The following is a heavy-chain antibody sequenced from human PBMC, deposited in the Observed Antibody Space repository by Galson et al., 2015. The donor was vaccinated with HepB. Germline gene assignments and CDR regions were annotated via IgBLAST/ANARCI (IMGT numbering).Heavy chain of an antibody. CDR1: GDSVSGNGVA. D-gene: IGHD6-19*01. CDR2: TYYRSKWYY. Sequence: CAISGDSVSGNGVAWNWIRQSPSRGLEWLGRTYYRSKWYYDYAVSVKSRIIINPDTSKNQVSLQLNSVTPEDTAVYYCVRGTAVAALDYWGQGALVTVSS. J-gene: IGHJ4*02. CDR3: VRGTAVAALDY. V-gene: IGHV6-1*01.